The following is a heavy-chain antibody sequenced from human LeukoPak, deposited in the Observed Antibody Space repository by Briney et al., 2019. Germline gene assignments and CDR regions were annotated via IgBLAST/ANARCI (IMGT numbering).Heavy chain of an antibody. CDR1: GGSISSYY. Sequence: SETLSLTCTVSGGSISSYYWSWIRQPPGKGLEWIWYISYSGSTNYNPSLKSRVTTSLDTYKNKFSLKLSTVTAADTAAYYCARVNPNWFDPWGQGTLVTVSS. J-gene: IGHJ5*02. CDR2: ISYSGST. CDR3: ARVNPNWFDP. V-gene: IGHV4-59*01.